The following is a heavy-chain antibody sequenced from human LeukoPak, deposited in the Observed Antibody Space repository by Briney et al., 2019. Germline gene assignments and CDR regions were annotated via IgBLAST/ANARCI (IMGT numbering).Heavy chain of an antibody. J-gene: IGHJ4*02. CDR3: ARQGVSSPGIAAVDVVPFDY. D-gene: IGHD6-13*01. CDR2: IYPGDSDT. Sequence: GEPLQISCQGSGSRFTSYWIGWVRQLPGKGLEWMGIIYPGDSDTRYSPSFQGQVTISADKSISTAYLQWSSLKASDTAMYYCARQGVSSPGIAAVDVVPFDYWGQGTLVTVSS. V-gene: IGHV5-51*01. CDR1: GSRFTSYW.